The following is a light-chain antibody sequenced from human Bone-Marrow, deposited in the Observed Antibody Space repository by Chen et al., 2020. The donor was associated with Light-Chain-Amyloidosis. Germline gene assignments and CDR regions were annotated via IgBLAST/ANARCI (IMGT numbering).Light chain of an antibody. CDR2: EDT. V-gene: IGLV2-23*02. J-gene: IGLJ2*01. CDR3: CSYAGGDTFV. Sequence: QSALTQPASVSGSPGQSITISCTGKSTNIGSWNLVSWYQQHPGKSPKLIIYEDTDRPAEISDRFAGSKSGHTASPTISGLQHEDEAIYYCCSYAGGDTFVFGGGTSLTVL. CDR1: STNIGSWNL.